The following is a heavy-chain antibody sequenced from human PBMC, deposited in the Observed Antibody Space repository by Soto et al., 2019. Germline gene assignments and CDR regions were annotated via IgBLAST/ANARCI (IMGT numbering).Heavy chain of an antibody. Sequence: ETLSLTCTVSGGSISSSSYYWGWIRQPPGKGLEWIGSIYYSGSTYYNPSLKSRVTISVDTSKNQFSLKLSSVTAADTAVYYCARHYDILTGYYWAWFDPWGQGTLVTVSS. CDR1: GGSISSSSYY. D-gene: IGHD3-9*01. V-gene: IGHV4-39*01. CDR2: IYYSGST. J-gene: IGHJ5*02. CDR3: ARHYDILTGYYWAWFDP.